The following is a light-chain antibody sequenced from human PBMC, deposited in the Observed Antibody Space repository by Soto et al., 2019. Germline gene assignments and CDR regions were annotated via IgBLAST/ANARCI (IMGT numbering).Light chain of an antibody. J-gene: IGKJ2*01. Sequence: EIVLTQTPGTLSLSPGERATLSCRASQSVTSSHLAWYQQKPGQAPRLLIYGASTRATGIPDRCSGSGSDTDFSLTIRRLDPEDFAMYYCLLYFSPDRYTFGPGTKVQIK. V-gene: IGKV3-20*01. CDR1: QSVTSSH. CDR2: GAS. CDR3: LLYFSPDRYT.